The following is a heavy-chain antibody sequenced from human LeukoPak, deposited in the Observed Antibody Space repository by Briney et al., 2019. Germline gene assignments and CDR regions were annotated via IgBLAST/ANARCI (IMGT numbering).Heavy chain of an antibody. D-gene: IGHD1-1*01. CDR2: ISYDGSNK. Sequence: PGGSLRLSCAASGFTFSSYGMHWVRQAPGKGLEWVAVISYDGSNKYYADSVKGRFTISRDNSKNTLYLQMNSLRAEDTAVYYCAKDNEFYYYYGMDVWGQGTTVTVSS. V-gene: IGHV3-30*18. J-gene: IGHJ6*02. CDR3: AKDNEFYYYYGMDV. CDR1: GFTFSSYG.